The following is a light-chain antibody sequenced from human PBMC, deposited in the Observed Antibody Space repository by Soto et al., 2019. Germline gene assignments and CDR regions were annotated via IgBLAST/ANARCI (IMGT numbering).Light chain of an antibody. Sequence: EVVLTQSPGTLSLSPGEIVTLSCRTGQSVSSSSLAWYQHKRGQAPRLLIHGASSRATGIPDRFSGSGSGTDFTLTISRLEPEDFAAYYCQQYGDSPRTFGQGTKVDLK. J-gene: IGKJ1*01. V-gene: IGKV3-20*01. CDR3: QQYGDSPRT. CDR1: QSVSSSS. CDR2: GAS.